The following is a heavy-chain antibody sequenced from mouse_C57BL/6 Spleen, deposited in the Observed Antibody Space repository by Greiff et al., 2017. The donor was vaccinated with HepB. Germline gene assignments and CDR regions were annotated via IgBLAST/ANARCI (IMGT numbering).Heavy chain of an antibody. CDR3: VTVVAEDWYFDV. CDR2: IRSKSSNYAT. Sequence: EVQVVESGGGLVQPKGSLKLSCAASGFTFNTYAMHWVRQAPGKGLEWVARIRSKSSNYATYYADSVKDRFTISRDDSQSMLYLQMNNLKTEDTAMYYCVTVVAEDWYFDVWGTGTTVTVSS. CDR1: GFTFNTYA. D-gene: IGHD1-1*01. J-gene: IGHJ1*03. V-gene: IGHV10-3*01.